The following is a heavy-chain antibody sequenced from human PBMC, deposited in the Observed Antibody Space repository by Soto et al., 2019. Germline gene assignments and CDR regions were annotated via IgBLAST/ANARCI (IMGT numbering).Heavy chain of an antibody. CDR2: IDPSDSYT. Sequence: GESLKISCKGSGYSFTSYWSSWVRQMPGKGLEWMGRIDPSDSYTNYSPSFQGHVTISADKSISTAYLQWSSLKASDTAMYYCARANYDSSGYYYYWGQGTMVTVSS. J-gene: IGHJ4*02. CDR3: ARANYDSSGYYYY. D-gene: IGHD3-22*01. CDR1: GYSFTSYW. V-gene: IGHV5-10-1*01.